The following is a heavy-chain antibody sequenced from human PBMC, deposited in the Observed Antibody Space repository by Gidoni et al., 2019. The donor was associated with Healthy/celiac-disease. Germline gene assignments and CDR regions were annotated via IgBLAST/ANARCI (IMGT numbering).Heavy chain of an antibody. CDR2: ISSSSSYI. Sequence: ELQLVESGGGLVKPGGPLRLSCAASGVTFSSYSMNWVRQAPGKGLEWVSSISSSSSYIYYADSVKGRCTISRDNAKNSLYLQMNSLRAEDTAVYYCARSDYYDSSGYWQNDYWGQGTLVTVSS. D-gene: IGHD3-22*01. V-gene: IGHV3-21*01. J-gene: IGHJ4*02. CDR3: ARSDYYDSSGYWQNDY. CDR1: GVTFSSYS.